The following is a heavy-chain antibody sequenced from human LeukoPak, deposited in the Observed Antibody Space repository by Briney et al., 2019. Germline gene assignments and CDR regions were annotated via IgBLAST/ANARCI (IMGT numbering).Heavy chain of an antibody. CDR3: ARGTGVYDSSGYDYYYGMDV. CDR2: TYYRSKWYN. CDR1: GDSVSSNSAA. D-gene: IGHD3-22*01. J-gene: IGHJ6*02. V-gene: IGHV6-1*01. Sequence: SQTLSLTCAISGDSVSSNSAAWNWIRQSPSRGLEWLGRTYYRSKWYNDYAVSVKSRITVNPDTSKNQFSLQLNSMTPEDTAVYYCARGTGVYDSSGYDYYYGMDVWGQGTTVTVSS.